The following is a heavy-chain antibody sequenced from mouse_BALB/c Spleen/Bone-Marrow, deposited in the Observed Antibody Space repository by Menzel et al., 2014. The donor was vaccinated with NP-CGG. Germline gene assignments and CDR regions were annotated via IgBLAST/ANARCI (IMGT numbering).Heavy chain of an antibody. CDR1: GFNIKDYY. CDR3: ARGEGYAMDY. Sequence: EVQLQQSGAEIVRPGALVKLSCKASGFNIKDYYMQWVKQRPEQGLEWIGWIDPENGNTIYDPKFQGKASITADTSSNTAYLQLSSLTSEDTAVYYCARGEGYAMDYWGQGTSVTVSS. V-gene: IGHV14-1*02. CDR2: IDPENGNT. J-gene: IGHJ4*01.